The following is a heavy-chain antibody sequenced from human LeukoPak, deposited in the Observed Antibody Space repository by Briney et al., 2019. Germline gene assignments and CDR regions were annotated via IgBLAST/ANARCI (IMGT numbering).Heavy chain of an antibody. V-gene: IGHV5-51*01. J-gene: IGHJ4*02. CDR1: GYSFTNFW. Sequence: GESLKISCKGSGYSFTNFWIGWVRQMPGKGLEWMGIIYPGDSETKYSPSFQGQVTISVDRSINTAYLQWSSLKASDTAMYYCAIRSYYDTRGYYYFDYWGQGTLVTVSA. D-gene: IGHD3-22*01. CDR2: IYPGDSET. CDR3: AIRSYYDTRGYYYFDY.